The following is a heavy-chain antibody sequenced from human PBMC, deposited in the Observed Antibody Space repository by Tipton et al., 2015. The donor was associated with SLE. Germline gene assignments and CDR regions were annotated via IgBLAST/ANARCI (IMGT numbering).Heavy chain of an antibody. D-gene: IGHD6-6*01. V-gene: IGHV4-59*12. CDR2: IYYSGST. CDR1: GGSISSYY. CDR3: ARVEYSSSLGYFDY. J-gene: IGHJ4*02. Sequence: TLSLTCTVSGGSISSYYWSWIRQPPGKGLEWIGYIYYSGSTNYNPSLKSRVTISVDTSKNQFSLKLSSVTAADTAVYYCARVEYSSSLGYFDYWGQGTLVTVSS.